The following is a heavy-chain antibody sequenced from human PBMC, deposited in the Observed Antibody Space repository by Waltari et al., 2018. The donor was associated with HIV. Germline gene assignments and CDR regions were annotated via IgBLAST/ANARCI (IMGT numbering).Heavy chain of an antibody. J-gene: IGHJ6*02. CDR3: ARAPTISGLLSDYYYAMDV. Sequence: QVQLQESGPGLVKPSQTLSLTCTVSGGSLSSGGYYWSWIRQHPGKGREWIGYIYYSGSTYYNPSLKSRITISVDTSKNQFSLKLSSVTAADTAVYYCARAPTISGLLSDYYYAMDVWGQGTTVTVSS. CDR2: IYYSGST. D-gene: IGHD3-22*01. V-gene: IGHV4-31*03. CDR1: GGSLSSGGYY.